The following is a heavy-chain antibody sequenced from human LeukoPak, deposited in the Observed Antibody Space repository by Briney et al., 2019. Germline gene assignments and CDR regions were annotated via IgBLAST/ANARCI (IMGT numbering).Heavy chain of an antibody. V-gene: IGHV5-51*01. D-gene: IGHD6-13*01. CDR2: IYPGYYDT. CDR1: GYRFTSYW. Sequence: GESLKISCKGSGYRFTSYWIGWVRQMPGKGLEWMGIIYPGYYDTRYSPSFQGQVSISADKSISTAYLQWSSLKDSDTAMYYCARHRGTMYSSSWYWFDPWGQGKMVNV. CDR3: ARHRGTMYSSSWYWFDP. J-gene: IGHJ5*01.